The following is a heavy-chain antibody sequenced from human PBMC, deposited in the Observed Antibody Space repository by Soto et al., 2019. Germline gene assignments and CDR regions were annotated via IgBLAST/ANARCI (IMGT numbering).Heavy chain of an antibody. D-gene: IGHD6-13*01. CDR3: MYSSSVTGGY. J-gene: IGHJ4*02. CDR2: MNPNSGNT. Sequence: QVQLVQSGAEVKKPGSSVKVSCKASGGTFSSYAISWVRQAPGQGLEWMGWMNPNSGNTGYAQKFQGRVTMTRNTSISTAYMELSSLRSEDTAVYYCMYSSSVTGGYWGQGTLVTVSS. CDR1: GGTFSSYA. V-gene: IGHV1-8*02.